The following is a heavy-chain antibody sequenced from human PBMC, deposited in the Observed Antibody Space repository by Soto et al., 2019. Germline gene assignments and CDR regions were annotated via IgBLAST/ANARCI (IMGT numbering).Heavy chain of an antibody. Sequence: ASVKVSCKASGYTFTIYAINWVRQAPGQGLEWMGWISVYNGNTKYVQKLQGRVTMTTDTSTSTAYMELRSLRSDDTAVYYCVRPLYSSNCHYFDYWGRG. V-gene: IGHV1-18*01. CDR3: VRPLYSSNCHYFDY. J-gene: IGHJ4*02. D-gene: IGHD6-13*01. CDR2: ISVYNGNT. CDR1: GYTFTIYA.